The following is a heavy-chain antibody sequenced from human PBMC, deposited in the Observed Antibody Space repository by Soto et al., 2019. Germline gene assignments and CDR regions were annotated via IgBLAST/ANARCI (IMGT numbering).Heavy chain of an antibody. V-gene: IGHV1-69*01. J-gene: IGHJ6*02. CDR1: GGTFGSYA. CDR2: IIPIPGTA. CDR3: ARSQGSSTSLEIYYYYYYGMDV. D-gene: IGHD2-2*01. Sequence: QVQLVQSGAEVKKPGSSVKVSCKASGGTFGSYAISWVRQAHGQWLEWMGGIIPIPGTANYAQKFQGRVTIAADESTSTAYMELSSLRSEDTAVYYCARSQGSSTSLEIYYYYYYGMDVWGQGTTVTVSS.